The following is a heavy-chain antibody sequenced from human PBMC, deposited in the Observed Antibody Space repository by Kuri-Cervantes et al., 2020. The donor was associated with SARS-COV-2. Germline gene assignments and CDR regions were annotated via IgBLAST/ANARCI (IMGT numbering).Heavy chain of an antibody. CDR2: IYYSGST. CDR3: ARGIVVVVAATFGYYYYYMDV. V-gene: IGHV4-39*01. D-gene: IGHD2-15*01. Sequence: ESLKISCTVSGGSISSSSYYWGWIRQPPGKGLEWIGSIYYSGSTYYNPSLKSRVTISVDTSKNQFSLKLSSVTAADTAVYYCARGIVVVVAATFGYYYYYMDVWGKGTTVTVSS. CDR1: GGSISSSSYY. J-gene: IGHJ6*03.